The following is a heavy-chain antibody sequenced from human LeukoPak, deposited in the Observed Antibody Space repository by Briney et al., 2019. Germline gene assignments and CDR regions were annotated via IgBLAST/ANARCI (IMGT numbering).Heavy chain of an antibody. Sequence: GGSLRLSCAASGFTFSSYAMSWVRQAPGKGLEWVSGISGGGGSTYYADSVKGRFTISRDNSKNTLYLQMNSLRAEDTAVYYCAKDYSSSLTNWFDPWGQGTLVTVSA. CDR1: GFTFSSYA. CDR3: AKDYSSSLTNWFDP. CDR2: ISGGGGST. D-gene: IGHD6-6*01. J-gene: IGHJ5*02. V-gene: IGHV3-23*01.